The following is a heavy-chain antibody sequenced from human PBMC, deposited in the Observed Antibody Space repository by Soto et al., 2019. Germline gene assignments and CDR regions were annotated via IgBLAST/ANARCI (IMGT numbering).Heavy chain of an antibody. CDR3: ARESNRGGYSSSHFDY. J-gene: IGHJ4*02. D-gene: IGHD6-6*01. CDR2: IIPIFGTA. Sequence: QVQLVQSGAEVKKPGSSVKVSCKASGGTFSSYAISWVRQAPGQGLEWMGGIIPIFGTANYAQKFQGRVTITADESTSSAYMELSSLRSEDTAMYYCARESNRGGYSSSHFDYWGQGTLVTVSS. V-gene: IGHV1-69*01. CDR1: GGTFSSYA.